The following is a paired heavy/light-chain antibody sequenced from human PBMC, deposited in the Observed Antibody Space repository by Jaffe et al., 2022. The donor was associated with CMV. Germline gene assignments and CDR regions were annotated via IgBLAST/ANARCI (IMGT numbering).Light chain of an antibody. CDR3: QQHAAYPYI. V-gene: IGKV1-33*01. J-gene: IGKJ2*01. CDR1: QDITNF. CDR2: DAS. Sequence: DIQMTQSPSSLSASVGDSITIACQASQDITNFLNWYHQKPGKAPKLLIYDASNLETGVPSRFSGSGSGTDFSFTISSLQPEDIGTYYCQQHAAYPYIFGQGTKLEIK.
Heavy chain of an antibody. D-gene: IGHD1-1*01. Sequence: QVQLQETGPGLVKPSETLSLMCAVSGGSVRSTSYFWSWIRQPPGKRPEWIGHVYYRGNTNYNPSLKSRVTISVDTSRNQFSLNLRSVTTADTAVYFCARRTGDGYKTAFDIWGPGTTVIVS. CDR2: VYYRGNT. CDR1: GGSVRSTSYF. CDR3: ARRTGDGYKTAFDI. J-gene: IGHJ3*02. V-gene: IGHV4-61*01.